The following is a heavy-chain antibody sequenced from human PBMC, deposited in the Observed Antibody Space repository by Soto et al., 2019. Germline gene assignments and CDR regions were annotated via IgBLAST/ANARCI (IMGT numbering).Heavy chain of an antibody. V-gene: IGHV3-48*02. Sequence: GGSLRLSCAASGFNFSNYAMNWVRQAPGKGLEWVAYISHKRSAIYHADSVKGRFTISRDNAKNSLYLQMNSLRDEDTAVYYCARDPSSSTPVTIMDYWGQGTLVTVSS. D-gene: IGHD4-17*01. CDR2: ISHKRSAI. J-gene: IGHJ4*02. CDR3: ARDPSSSTPVTIMDY. CDR1: GFNFSNYA.